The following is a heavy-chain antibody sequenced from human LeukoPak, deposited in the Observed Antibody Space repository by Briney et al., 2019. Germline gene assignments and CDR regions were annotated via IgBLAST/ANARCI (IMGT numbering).Heavy chain of an antibody. J-gene: IGHJ5*02. CDR1: GGSISSGGYS. Sequence: SETLSLTCAVSGGSISSGGYSWSWIRQPPGKGLEWIGYIYHSGSTNYNPSLKSRVTISVDKSKNQFSLKLSSVTAADTAVYYCARDRSGWYHWFDPWGQGTLVTVSS. D-gene: IGHD6-19*01. V-gene: IGHV4-30-2*01. CDR3: ARDRSGWYHWFDP. CDR2: IYHSGST.